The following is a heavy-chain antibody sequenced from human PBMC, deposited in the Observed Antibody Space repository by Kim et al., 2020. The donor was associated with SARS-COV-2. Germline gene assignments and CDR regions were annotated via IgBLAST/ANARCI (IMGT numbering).Heavy chain of an antibody. Sequence: KGRFTISRDNSKNTLYLQMNSLRAEDTAVYYCARGPCYDILTGYQYYFDYWGQGTLVTVSS. J-gene: IGHJ4*02. V-gene: IGHV3-30*07. CDR3: ARGPCYDILTGYQYYFDY. D-gene: IGHD3-9*01.